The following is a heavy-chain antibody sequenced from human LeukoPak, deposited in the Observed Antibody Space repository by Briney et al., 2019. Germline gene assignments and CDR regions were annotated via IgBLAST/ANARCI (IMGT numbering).Heavy chain of an antibody. CDR2: ISWNSGSI. D-gene: IGHD1-14*01. CDR3: AKGFGKAVDY. J-gene: IGHJ4*02. Sequence: AGGSLRLSCAASGFTFDDYAMHWVRHAPGKGLEWVSGISWNSGSIGYADSVKGRFTISRDNAENSLYLQMNSLRAEDTALYYCAKGFGKAVDYWGQGTLVTVSS. V-gene: IGHV3-9*01. CDR1: GFTFDDYA.